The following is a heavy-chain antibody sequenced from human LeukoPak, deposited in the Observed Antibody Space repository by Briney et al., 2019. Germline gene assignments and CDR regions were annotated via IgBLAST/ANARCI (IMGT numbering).Heavy chain of an antibody. CDR3: ARDPVLSSGYYNYDAFDI. J-gene: IGHJ3*02. D-gene: IGHD3-22*01. CDR2: IKQDGSEK. CDR1: GFTFSSYW. Sequence: GGSLRLSCAASGFTFSSYWMSWVRQAPGKGLEWLANIKQDGSEKYYVDSVKGRFTISRDNAKNSLYLQMNSLRAEDTAVYYCARDPVLSSGYYNYDAFDIWGQGTMVTVSS. V-gene: IGHV3-7*01.